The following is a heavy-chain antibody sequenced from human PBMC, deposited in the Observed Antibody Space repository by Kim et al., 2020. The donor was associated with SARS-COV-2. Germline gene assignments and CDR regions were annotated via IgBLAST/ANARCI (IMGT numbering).Heavy chain of an antibody. Sequence: SETLSLTCAVYGGSFSGYYWSWIRQPPGKGLEWIGEINHSGSTNYNPSLKSRVTISVDTSKIQFSLKLNSVTAADTAVYYCAGRGRITILRGVRYFDYWG. J-gene: IGHJ4*01. CDR1: GGSFSGYY. V-gene: IGHV4-34*01. CDR2: INHSGST. D-gene: IGHD3-10*01. CDR3: AGRGRITILRGVRYFDY.